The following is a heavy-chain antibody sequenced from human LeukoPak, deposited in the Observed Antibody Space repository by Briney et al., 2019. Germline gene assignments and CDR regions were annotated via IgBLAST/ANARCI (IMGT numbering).Heavy chain of an antibody. Sequence: GGSLRLSCAASGFTVSSNYMSWVRQAPGKGLEWVSVIYSGGSTYYADSVKGRFTISRDNSKNTLYLQMNSLRAEDTAVYYCARVYRLRYFDWLLSPPYYFDYWGQGTLVTVSS. V-gene: IGHV3-66*01. CDR3: ARVYRLRYFDWLLSPPYYFDY. D-gene: IGHD3-9*01. CDR1: GFTVSSNY. J-gene: IGHJ4*02. CDR2: IYSGGST.